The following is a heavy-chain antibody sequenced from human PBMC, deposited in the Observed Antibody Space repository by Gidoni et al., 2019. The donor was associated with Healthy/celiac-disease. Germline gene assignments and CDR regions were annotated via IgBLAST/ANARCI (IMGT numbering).Heavy chain of an antibody. CDR2: IIPSFDIA. V-gene: IGHV1-69*01. CDR3: ARERGPQFLDAFDI. CDR1: GGTFSNYA. Sequence: QVQLVQSGAEVKKPGSSVKVSCKASGGTFSNYAIRWVRQAPGQGLGWMGGIIPSFDIANYAQKFHGRVTITADESTSAAYMELSSLRSEDTAVYYCARERGPQFLDAFDIWGQGTMVTVSS. D-gene: IGHD3-10*01. J-gene: IGHJ3*02.